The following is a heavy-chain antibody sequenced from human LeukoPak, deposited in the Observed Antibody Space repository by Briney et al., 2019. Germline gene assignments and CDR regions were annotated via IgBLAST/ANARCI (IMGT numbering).Heavy chain of an antibody. CDR2: IYHSGST. CDR3: ARLGYYDYVWGSYRYTVDY. D-gene: IGHD3-16*02. J-gene: IGHJ4*02. Sequence: PSETLSLTCTVSGYSISSGYYWGWIRQPPGKGLEWIGSIYHSGSTYYNPSLKSRVTISVDTSKNQFSLKLSSVTAADTAVYYCARLGYYDYVWGSYRYTVDYWGQGTLVTVSS. CDR1: GYSISSGYY. V-gene: IGHV4-38-2*02.